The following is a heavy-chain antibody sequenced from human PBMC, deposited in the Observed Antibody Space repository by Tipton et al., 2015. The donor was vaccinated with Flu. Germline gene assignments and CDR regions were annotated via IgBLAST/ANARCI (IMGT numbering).Heavy chain of an antibody. CDR1: GFSFGDYA. CDR2: IRSKTYGGTI. V-gene: IGHV3-49*04. CDR3: VRAIAAAAAY. D-gene: IGHD6-13*01. J-gene: IGHJ4*02. Sequence: SLRLSCTASGFSFGDYAMSWVRQAPGKGLEWVGLIRSKTYGGTIEYAASVKGRFTISRDDSRGIAYLQMNSLKTEDTGIYYCVRAIAAAAAYWGQGTLVTVSS.